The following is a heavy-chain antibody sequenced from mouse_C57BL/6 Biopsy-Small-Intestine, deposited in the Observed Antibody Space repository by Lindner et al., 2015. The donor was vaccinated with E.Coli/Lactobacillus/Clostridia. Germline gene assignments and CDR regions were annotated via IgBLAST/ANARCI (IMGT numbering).Heavy chain of an antibody. V-gene: IGHV1-74*01. J-gene: IGHJ2*01. CDR3: AKGEAVAGYYFES. CDR1: GGTFSSYT. D-gene: IGHD6-1*01. Sequence: SVKVSCKASGGTFSSYTFSWVRQAPGQGLEWMGRITPMFGLANYAQKFQGRVTITADKSTSTAYMELSGLRSEDTAVYYCAKGEAVAGYYFESWGQGTLVTVSS. CDR2: ITPMFGLA.